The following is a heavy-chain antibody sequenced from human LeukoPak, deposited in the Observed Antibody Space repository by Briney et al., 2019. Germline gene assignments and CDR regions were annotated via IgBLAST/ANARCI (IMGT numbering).Heavy chain of an antibody. CDR2: IYPGDSDT. Sequence: GESLKISCKGTGYTFTNYWIAWIRQMPGKGLEWMGIIYPGDSDTRYSPSFQGQVTISADKSISTAYLQWSSLKASDTAMYYCARHRNGYFDYWGQGTLVTVSS. CDR3: ARHRNGYFDY. V-gene: IGHV5-51*01. CDR1: GYTFTNYW. J-gene: IGHJ4*02.